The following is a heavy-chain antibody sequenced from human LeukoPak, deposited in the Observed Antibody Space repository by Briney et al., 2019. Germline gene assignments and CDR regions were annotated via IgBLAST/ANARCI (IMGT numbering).Heavy chain of an antibody. CDR3: ARSSLAVAGSVFDY. J-gene: IGHJ4*02. CDR2: ISTYNGNT. V-gene: IGHV1-18*01. Sequence: AAVKVSCKASGYTFTSYGISWVRQAPAQGREWMGWISTYNGNTHYAQKLQGRVTMTTDTSTSTAYMELRSLRSDDTAVYYCARSSLAVAGSVFDYWGQGTLVTVCS. D-gene: IGHD6-19*01. CDR1: GYTFTSYG.